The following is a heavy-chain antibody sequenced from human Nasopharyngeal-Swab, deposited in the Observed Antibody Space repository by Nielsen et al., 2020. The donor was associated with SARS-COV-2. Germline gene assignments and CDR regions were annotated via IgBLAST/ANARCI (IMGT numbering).Heavy chain of an antibody. D-gene: IGHD4-23*01. CDR3: AKDLGVESPLWFDY. CDR1: GFTFSSYA. Sequence: GESLKISCPASGFTFSSYAMSWVRQAPGKGLEWVSEISGSGGSTYYAESVKGRFTISRDNSKNTLYLQMSSLRAEDTAIYYCAKDLGVESPLWFDYWGQGTLLTVSS. V-gene: IGHV3-23*01. J-gene: IGHJ4*02. CDR2: ISGSGGST.